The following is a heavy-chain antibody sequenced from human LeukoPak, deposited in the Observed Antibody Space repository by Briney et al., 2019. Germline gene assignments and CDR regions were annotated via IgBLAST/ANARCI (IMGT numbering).Heavy chain of an antibody. V-gene: IGHV4-59*08. Sequence: SETLSLTCTVSGGSISSYYWTWIRQPPGKGLEWIGYVYYSRSTNYNPSLKSRVTISVDTSKNQFSLKLSSVTAADTAVYYCARRGGSGSSYWFDPWGQGTLVTVSS. CDR1: GGSISSYY. D-gene: IGHD1-26*01. CDR3: ARRGGSGSSYWFDP. CDR2: VYYSRST. J-gene: IGHJ5*02.